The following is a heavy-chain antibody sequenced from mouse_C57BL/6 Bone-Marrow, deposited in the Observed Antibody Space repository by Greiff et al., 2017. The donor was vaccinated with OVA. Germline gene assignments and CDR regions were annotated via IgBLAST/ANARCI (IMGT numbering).Heavy chain of an antibody. CDR1: GYTFTDYY. Sequence: VQLQQSGPELVKPGASVKISCKASGYTFTDYYMNWVKQSHGKSLEWIGDINPNNGGTSYNQKFKGKATLTVDKSSSTAYMELRSLTSEDSAVYYCARSGLLEYWGQGTTLTVSS. V-gene: IGHV1-26*01. CDR2: INPNNGGT. CDR3: ARSGLLEY. D-gene: IGHD2-1*01. J-gene: IGHJ2*01.